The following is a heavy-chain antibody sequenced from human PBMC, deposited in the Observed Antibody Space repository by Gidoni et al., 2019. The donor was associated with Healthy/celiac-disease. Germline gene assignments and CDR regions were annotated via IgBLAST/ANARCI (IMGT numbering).Heavy chain of an antibody. V-gene: IGHV4-31*03. D-gene: IGHD6-19*01. Sequence: QVQLQESGPGLVKPSQTLSLTCTVSGGSISSGGYYWRWIRQHPGKGLEWIGYIYYSGSTYYNPSLKSRVTISVDTSKNQFSLKLSSVTAADTAVYYCARVGVVNEWLVLDYWGQGTLVTVSS. CDR2: IYYSGST. CDR3: ARVGVVNEWLVLDY. J-gene: IGHJ4*02. CDR1: GGSISSGGYY.